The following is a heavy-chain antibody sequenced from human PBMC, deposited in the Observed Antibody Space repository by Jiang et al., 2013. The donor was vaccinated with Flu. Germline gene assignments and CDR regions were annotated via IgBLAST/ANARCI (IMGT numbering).Heavy chain of an antibody. CDR3: VREYDAFDM. J-gene: IGHJ3*02. CDR1: GFTFRSYA. V-gene: IGHV3-48*01. CDR2: ISSRSNTK. Sequence: VQLVESGGGLVQPGGSLRLSCVASGFTFRSYAMNWVRQAPGKGLEWISYISSRSNTKYYTDFVKGRFTISRDNEKKSLYLQMNSLRAEDTAVYYCVREYDAFDMWGQG.